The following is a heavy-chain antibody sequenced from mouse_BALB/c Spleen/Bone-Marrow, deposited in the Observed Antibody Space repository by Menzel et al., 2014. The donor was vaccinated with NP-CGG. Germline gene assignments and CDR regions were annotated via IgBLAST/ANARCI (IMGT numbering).Heavy chain of an antibody. V-gene: IGHV1-22*01. Sequence: VQLKESGPELVKPGASVKMSCKTSGYTFTEDTMHWVKQSHGKSLEWIGVINPNNGGTTYKRKFKDKATLTVDKSSSTAYREFRSLTSEDSAVYYWGRDGNYAIDYWGQGTSVPVSS. CDR3: GRDGNYAIDY. J-gene: IGHJ4*01. CDR1: GYTFTEDT. D-gene: IGHD2-1*01. CDR2: INPNNGGT.